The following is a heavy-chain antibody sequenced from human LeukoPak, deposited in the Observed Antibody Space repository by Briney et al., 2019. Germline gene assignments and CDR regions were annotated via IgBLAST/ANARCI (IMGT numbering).Heavy chain of an antibody. CDR3: ARPLMYYYGSETYFWFDP. J-gene: IGHJ5*02. D-gene: IGHD3-10*01. CDR1: GFTFSDYY. Sequence: GGSLRLSCAASGFTFSDYYMIWVRQAPGKGLEWVANIKQDGSEKYYGDSVKGRFTISRDNAKNSLSLQMNSLRAEDTAVYYCARPLMYYYGSETYFWFDPWGQGTLVTVSS. V-gene: IGHV3-7*01. CDR2: IKQDGSEK.